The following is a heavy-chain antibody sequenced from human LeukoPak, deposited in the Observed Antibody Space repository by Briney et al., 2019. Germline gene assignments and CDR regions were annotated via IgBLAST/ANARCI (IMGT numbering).Heavy chain of an antibody. V-gene: IGHV4-34*01. D-gene: IGHD6-6*01. J-gene: IGHJ4*02. CDR3: ARRIAARSNYLFDY. CDR2: INHSGST. CDR1: GGSFSGYY. Sequence: SETLSLTCAVYGGSFSGYYWSWIRQPPGKGLEWIGEINHSGSTNYNPSLKSRVTISVDTSKNQFSLKLSSVTAEDTAVYYCARRIAARSNYLFDYWGQGTLVTVSS.